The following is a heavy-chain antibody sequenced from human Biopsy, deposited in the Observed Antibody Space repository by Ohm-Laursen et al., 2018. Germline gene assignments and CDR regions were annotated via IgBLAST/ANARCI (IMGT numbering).Heavy chain of an antibody. CDR1: GYSVTNDYY. Sequence: GTLSLTCSVSGYSVTNDYYWGWIRQPPGKGLEWIGNIYYDGITYYNPSLKSRVTISVDTSNNQFSLKLRSVTAADTAVYYCARQVDFWSGYVDYWGQGTLVAVSS. CDR3: ARQVDFWSGYVDY. D-gene: IGHD3-3*01. J-gene: IGHJ4*02. V-gene: IGHV4-38-2*01. CDR2: IYYDGIT.